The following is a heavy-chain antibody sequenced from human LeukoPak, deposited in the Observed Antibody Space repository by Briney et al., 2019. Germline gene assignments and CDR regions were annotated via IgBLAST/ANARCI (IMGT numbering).Heavy chain of an antibody. D-gene: IGHD4-11*01. J-gene: IGHJ4*02. Sequence: GGSLRLSCAASGFTFSSYGMHWVRQAPGKGLEWVAVISYDGSNKYYADSVKGRFTISRDNSKNTLYLQMNSLRAEDTAVYYCAKASSDYSIPDYWGQGTLVTVSS. CDR3: AKASSDYSIPDY. V-gene: IGHV3-30*18. CDR2: ISYDGSNK. CDR1: GFTFSSYG.